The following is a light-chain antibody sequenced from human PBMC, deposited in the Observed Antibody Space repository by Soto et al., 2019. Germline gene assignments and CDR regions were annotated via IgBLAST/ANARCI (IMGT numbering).Light chain of an antibody. CDR1: SSDVGGYNY. CDR2: EVS. J-gene: IGLJ3*02. CDR3: SSYTTTTKGWV. Sequence: QSVLTQPASVSGSPGQSITISCTGTSSDVGGYNYVSWYQQHPGKVPRLMIYEVSSRPSGVSDRFSGSKSGNTASLTISGLQTEDEADYFCSSYTTTTKGWVFGGGTKVTVL. V-gene: IGLV2-14*01.